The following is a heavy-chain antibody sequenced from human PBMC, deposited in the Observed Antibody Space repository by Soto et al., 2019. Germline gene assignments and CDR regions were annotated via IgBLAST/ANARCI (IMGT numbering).Heavy chain of an antibody. D-gene: IGHD1-20*01. J-gene: IGHJ6*02. CDR2: INAGNGNT. V-gene: IGHV1-3*01. CDR1: GYTFTTYA. CDR3: ARERLTGDGYYYGMDV. Sequence: GASVKVSCKASGYTFTTYAMHWVRQAPGQRLEWMGWINAGNGNTKYSQKFQGRVTITRDTSASTAYMELRSLRSEDTAVYYCARERLTGDGYYYGMDVWGQGTTVTVSS.